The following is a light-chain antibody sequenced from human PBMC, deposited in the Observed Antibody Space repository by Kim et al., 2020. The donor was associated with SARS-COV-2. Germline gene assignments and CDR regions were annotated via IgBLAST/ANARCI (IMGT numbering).Light chain of an antibody. CDR3: NSRDSSGNHWV. J-gene: IGLJ3*02. CDR1: RLRSYY. Sequence: SSELTQDPAVSVALGQTVRITCQGDRLRSYYSSWYQQKPGQAPVLVIYGKNNRPSGIPDRFSGSSSGNTASLTITGVQAEDESDYYCNSRDSSGNHWVFGVETQLSFL. CDR2: GKN. V-gene: IGLV3-19*01.